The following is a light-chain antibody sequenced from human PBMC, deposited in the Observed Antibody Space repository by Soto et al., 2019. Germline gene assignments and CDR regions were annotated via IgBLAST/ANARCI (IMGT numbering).Light chain of an antibody. J-gene: IGKJ2*01. V-gene: IGKV3-20*01. CDR3: QQYGGSPYT. CDR1: QSVRSNY. Sequence: EIVLTQSPGTLSLSPGERATLSCRASQSVRSNYLAWYQRKPGQAPRLLIYGASTRATGIPDRFSGTGSGTDFTLPISRLEPEDFAGYYCQQYGGSPYTFGQGTKLEIK. CDR2: GAS.